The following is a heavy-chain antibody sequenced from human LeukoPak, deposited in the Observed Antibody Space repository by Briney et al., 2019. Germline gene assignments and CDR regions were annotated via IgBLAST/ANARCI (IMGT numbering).Heavy chain of an antibody. J-gene: IGHJ4*02. Sequence: GDSLKISCKVSGYRLTNNWIGWVRQVPGKGLEWMGIIYPGYSDTRYSPSFQGQVTFSVDTSTSTVYLQWSSLKASDTAIYYCARFALSSSLDYWGQGTLVTVSP. D-gene: IGHD6-13*01. CDR3: ARFALSSSLDY. CDR2: IYPGYSDT. V-gene: IGHV5-51*01. CDR1: GYRLTNNW.